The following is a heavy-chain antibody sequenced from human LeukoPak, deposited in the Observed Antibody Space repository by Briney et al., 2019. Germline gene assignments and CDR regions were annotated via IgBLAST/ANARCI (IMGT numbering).Heavy chain of an antibody. CDR1: GFTFSSYG. V-gene: IGHV3-30*02. D-gene: IGHD2-2*02. CDR2: IRYDGSNK. Sequence: PGGSLRLSCAASGFTFSSYGMHWVRQAPGKGLEWVAFIRYDGSNKYYADSVKGRFTISRDNSKNTLYLQMNSLRAEDTAVYYCAKGGRNCSSTSCYRGREYYYYYYMGVWGKGTTVTVSS. J-gene: IGHJ6*03. CDR3: AKGGRNCSSTSCYRGREYYYYYYMGV.